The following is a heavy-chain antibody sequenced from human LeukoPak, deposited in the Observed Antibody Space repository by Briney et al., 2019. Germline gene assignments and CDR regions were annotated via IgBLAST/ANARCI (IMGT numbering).Heavy chain of an antibody. CDR2: IYCSGST. CDR3: ARVWTTVTSFGAFDI. CDR1: GGSISSYY. V-gene: IGHV4-59*01. Sequence: PSETLSLTCTVSGGSISSYYWSWIRQPPGKGLEWIGYIYCSGSTNYNPSLKSRVTISVDTSKNQFSLKLSSVTAADTAVYYCARVWTTVTSFGAFDIWGQGTMVTVSS. D-gene: IGHD4-17*01. J-gene: IGHJ3*02.